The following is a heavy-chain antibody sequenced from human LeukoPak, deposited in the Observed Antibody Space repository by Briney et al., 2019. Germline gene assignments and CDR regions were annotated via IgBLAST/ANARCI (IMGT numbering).Heavy chain of an antibody. CDR2: INSDGSST. CDR3: VRGARRGYSDY. J-gene: IGHJ4*02. CDR1: GFTFSSYW. V-gene: IGHV3-74*01. D-gene: IGHD5-12*01. Sequence: GGSLRLSCAASGFTFSSYWMHWVRQAPGKGLVWVSRINSDGSSTSYADSVKGRFTISRDNAKNTLYLQMNSLRAEDTAVYYCVRGARRGYSDYWGQGTLVTVSS.